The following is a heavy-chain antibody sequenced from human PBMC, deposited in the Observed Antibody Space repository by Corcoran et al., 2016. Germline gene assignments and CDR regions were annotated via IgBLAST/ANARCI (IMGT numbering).Heavy chain of an antibody. J-gene: IGHJ4*02. CDR1: VGSISTYY. CDR2: VYYSGST. CDR3: ARERSSGLDY. D-gene: IGHD3-22*01. Sequence: QVQLQESGPGLVKPSETLSLTCTVSVGSISTYYWSWIRQPPGKALEWIGHVYYSGSTNYNPALKSRVTISVDTSKNQLSLKMSSVTAADTAVYYCARERSSGLDYWGQGTLFTVSS. V-gene: IGHV4-59*01.